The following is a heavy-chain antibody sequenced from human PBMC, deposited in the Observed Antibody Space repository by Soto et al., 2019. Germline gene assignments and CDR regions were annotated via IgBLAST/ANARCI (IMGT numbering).Heavy chain of an antibody. CDR3: ARDFQTMYYYGSGSLPMGY. V-gene: IGHV3-23*01. J-gene: IGHJ4*02. CDR2: ISGSGGST. Sequence: PGGSLRLSCAASGITFSTYAMSWVRQAPGKGLEWVSAISGSGGSTYYADSVKGRFTISRDKSKNTLYLQMNSLRAEDTALYYCARDFQTMYYYGSGSLPMGYWGQGTLVTVSS. CDR1: GITFSTYA. D-gene: IGHD3-10*01.